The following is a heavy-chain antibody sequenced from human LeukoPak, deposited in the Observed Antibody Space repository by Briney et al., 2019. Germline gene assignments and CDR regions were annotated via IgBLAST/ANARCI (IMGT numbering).Heavy chain of an antibody. CDR2: INPSGGST. V-gene: IGHV1-46*01. CDR3: ASLDPHSKLERRGHYYMDV. CDR1: GYTFTGYY. Sequence: ASVKVSCKASGYTFTGYYMHWVRQAPGQGLEWMGWINPSGGSTSHAQKFQGRVTMTRDTSTSTVYMELSSLRSEDTAVYYCASLDPHSKLERRGHYYMDVWGKGTTVTISS. J-gene: IGHJ6*03. D-gene: IGHD1-1*01.